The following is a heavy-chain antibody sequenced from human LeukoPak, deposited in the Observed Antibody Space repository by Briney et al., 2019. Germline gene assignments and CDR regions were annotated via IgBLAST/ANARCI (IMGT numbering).Heavy chain of an antibody. CDR2: INEDGSEK. J-gene: IGHJ3*02. Sequence: GGSLRLSCAASGFTFSRYWMSWVRQAPGKGLEWVANINEDGSEKNYVDSVKGRFTISRDNAKNSLYLEMNSLTAEDTVVYYCANYYDSSGYYALDMWGQGTMVTVSP. CDR1: GFTFSRYW. D-gene: IGHD3-22*01. V-gene: IGHV3-7*01. CDR3: ANYYDSSGYYALDM.